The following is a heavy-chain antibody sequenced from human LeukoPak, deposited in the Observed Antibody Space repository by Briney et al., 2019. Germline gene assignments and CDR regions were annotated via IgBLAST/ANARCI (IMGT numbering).Heavy chain of an antibody. J-gene: IGHJ4*02. Sequence: PGGSLRLSCAASGFTFSSYAMHWVRQAPGKGLEWVAVISYDGSNKYYADSVKGRFTISRDNAKNSLYLQMNSLRAEDTAVYYCADGRGGSGSYYTRWGQGTLVTVSS. CDR3: ADGRGGSGSYYTR. D-gene: IGHD3-10*01. V-gene: IGHV3-30-3*01. CDR1: GFTFSSYA. CDR2: ISYDGSNK.